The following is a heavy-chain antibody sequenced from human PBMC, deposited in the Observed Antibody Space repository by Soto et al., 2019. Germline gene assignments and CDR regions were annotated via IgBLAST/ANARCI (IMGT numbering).Heavy chain of an antibody. J-gene: IGHJ5*02. Sequence: QVQLQESGPGLVKPSETLSLTCSVSGDSLTSYYWTWVRQPPGKGLEWIGYIYYTGKTNYNPSLTSRVTIPMDLSKNQFSLELRSLPVADTAVYYCARIILTGYYGLAPWGQGTLVIVSA. V-gene: IGHV4-59*01. CDR2: IYYTGKT. D-gene: IGHD3-9*01. CDR1: GDSLTSYY. CDR3: ARIILTGYYGLAP.